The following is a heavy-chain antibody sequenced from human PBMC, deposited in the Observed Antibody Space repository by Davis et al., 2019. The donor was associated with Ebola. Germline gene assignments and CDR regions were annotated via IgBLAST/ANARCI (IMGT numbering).Heavy chain of an antibody. CDR2: ISYDGSSE. V-gene: IGHV3-30*03. Sequence: GGSLRLSCVASGHGFTFSAYGFHWVRQPPGKGLEWVAVISYDGSSEYYRDSVKGRFTISRDNSKNMLYLQMNSLGPEDTAVYYCAGGRAHLDAFHIWGQGTVVTVSS. J-gene: IGHJ3*02. CDR1: GHGFTFSAYG. D-gene: IGHD3-16*01. CDR3: AGGRAHLDAFHI.